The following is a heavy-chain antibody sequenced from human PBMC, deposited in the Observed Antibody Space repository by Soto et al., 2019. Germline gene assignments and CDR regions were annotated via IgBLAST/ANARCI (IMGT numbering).Heavy chain of an antibody. J-gene: IGHJ6*02. CDR2: IHYSGTT. CDR1: GGSISTYS. D-gene: IGHD4-17*01. CDR3: ASRLRSYGLDV. V-gene: IGHV4-59*01. Sequence: SETLSLSCSVSGGSISTYSWHWIRQPPGKRLEWIGYIHYSGTTNYNPSLKSRVTVSVDTSKGQFFLNLSSVTAADTAMYYCASRLRSYGLDVWGQGTTVTVSS.